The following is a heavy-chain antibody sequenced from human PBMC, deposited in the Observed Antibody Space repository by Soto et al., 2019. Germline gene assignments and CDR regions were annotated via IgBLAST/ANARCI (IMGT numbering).Heavy chain of an antibody. CDR3: AKGGEVVATTRSSFDY. CDR2: ISGSGSST. CDR1: GFTFSSYA. J-gene: IGHJ4*02. V-gene: IGHV3-23*01. Sequence: EVQLLESGGGLVQPGGSLRLSCAASGFTFSSYAMNWVRQAPGKGLEWVSGISGSGSSTYYTDSVKGRFPISRDNSKNTLYLQMNSLRAEDTAVYYCAKGGEVVATTRSSFDYWGQGTLVTVSS. D-gene: IGHD2-15*01.